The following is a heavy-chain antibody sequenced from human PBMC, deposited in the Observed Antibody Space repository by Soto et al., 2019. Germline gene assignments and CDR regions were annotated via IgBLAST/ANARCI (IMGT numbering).Heavy chain of an antibody. CDR1: GYTFTGYY. D-gene: IGHD4-17*01. CDR3: ASTITTMTTWIYFYGMDV. CDR2: INPNSGGT. J-gene: IGHJ6*02. V-gene: IGHV1-2*02. Sequence: AAVKVSCNASGYTFTGYYMHWKRQAPGQGLEWMGWINPNSGGTNYAQKFQGRVTMTRDTSISTAYMELSRLRSDDTAVYYCASTITTMTTWIYFYGMDVRGQGNTAPV.